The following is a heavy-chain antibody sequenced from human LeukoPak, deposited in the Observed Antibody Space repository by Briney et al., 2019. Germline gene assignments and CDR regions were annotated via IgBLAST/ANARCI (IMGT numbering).Heavy chain of an antibody. CDR3: ARDHPRMVTTNY. Sequence: PGGSLRLSCAASGFTFSSYSMNWVRQAPGKGLEWVSSISSSSSYIYYADSVKGRFTISRDNAKNSLYLQMNSLRAEDTAVYYCARDHPRMVTTNYWGQGTLVTVSS. J-gene: IGHJ4*02. CDR2: ISSSSSYI. D-gene: IGHD4-17*01. V-gene: IGHV3-21*01. CDR1: GFTFSSYS.